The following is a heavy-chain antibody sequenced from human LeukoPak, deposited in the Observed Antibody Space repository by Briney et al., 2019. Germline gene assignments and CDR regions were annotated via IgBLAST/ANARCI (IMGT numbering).Heavy chain of an antibody. CDR2: ISGSGGST. Sequence: GGSLRLSCAASGFTFSGACMSWVRQAPGKGLEWVSVISGSGGSTYYADSVKGRFTISRDSSKNTLYLQMNSLRAEDTAVYYCAKMDYYDSSGYYDYWGQGTLVTVSS. V-gene: IGHV3-23*01. CDR1: GFTFSGAC. CDR3: AKMDYYDSSGYYDY. J-gene: IGHJ4*02. D-gene: IGHD3-22*01.